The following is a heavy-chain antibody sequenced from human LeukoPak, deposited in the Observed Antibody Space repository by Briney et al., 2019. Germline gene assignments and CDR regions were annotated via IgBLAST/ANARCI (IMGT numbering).Heavy chain of an antibody. J-gene: IGHJ4*02. CDR3: AKGQLWSDYFDY. CDR2: ISYDGSNK. D-gene: IGHD5-18*01. Sequence: GGSLRLSCAASGFTLSNYVMHWVRQAPGKGLEWVAVISYDGSNKYYADSVKGRFTISRDNSKNTLYLQMNSLRAEDTAVYYCAKGQLWSDYFDYWGQGTLVTVSS. CDR1: GFTLSNYV. V-gene: IGHV3-30*18.